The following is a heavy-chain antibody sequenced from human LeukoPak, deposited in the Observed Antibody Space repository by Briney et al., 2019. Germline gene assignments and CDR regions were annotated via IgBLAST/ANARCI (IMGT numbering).Heavy chain of an antibody. J-gene: IGHJ4*02. CDR3: GKGTPPPVY. CDR2: ISASGSQT. CDR1: GFRFSAYA. V-gene: IGHV3-23*01. Sequence: GSLRLSCVASGFRFSAYAGGWVRRPPGMGLEWVSSISASGSQTDYADSVKGRFTISRDNSKNTFYLQMNSLRAEDTAIYYCGKGTPPPVYWGPGTLVTVSS.